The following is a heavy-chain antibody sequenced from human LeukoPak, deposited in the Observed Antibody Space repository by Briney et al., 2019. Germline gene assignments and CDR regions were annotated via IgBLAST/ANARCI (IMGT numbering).Heavy chain of an antibody. Sequence: GQSLKIYCTGSRYSFTSYWIGWARYMRGKGLEWMGIIYSGVSDTRYSPYFQGQVTISADKSISTAYLQWSSLKASDTAMYYCARLSPGSSGYENLYYFDYWGQGTLVTVSS. V-gene: IGHV5-51*01. CDR3: ARLSPGSSGYENLYYFDY. J-gene: IGHJ4*02. CDR2: IYSGVSDT. CDR1: RYSFTSYW. D-gene: IGHD5-12*01.